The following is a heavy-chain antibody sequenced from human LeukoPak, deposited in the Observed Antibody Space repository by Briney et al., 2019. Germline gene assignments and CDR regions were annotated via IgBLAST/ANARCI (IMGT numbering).Heavy chain of an antibody. CDR3: SKWEGGRGYSVMDV. V-gene: IGHV3-23*01. Sequence: AGSLRLSCAASGFTFSSYEMNWVRQAPGTGLEWVSAISGSGGSTYYADSVKDRFTISRENSKNTLYLQMNSLRAEDAAVYYCSKWEGGRGYSVMDVWGKGTSVTVSS. J-gene: IGHJ6*03. CDR1: GFTFSSYE. D-gene: IGHD5-18*01. CDR2: ISGSGGST.